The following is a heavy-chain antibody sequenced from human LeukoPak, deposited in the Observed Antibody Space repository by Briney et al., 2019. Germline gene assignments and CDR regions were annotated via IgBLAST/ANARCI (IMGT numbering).Heavy chain of an antibody. Sequence: SETLPLTGTVSGDSTNNYYWSWIRQPPGKGLEWIGHIYYSGRTKYSPALNSRVTISIDTSKTQFSLKLSSVTAADTATYYCAREDGYCSTTSCLTPRGNWFDPWGQGTLVIVSS. J-gene: IGHJ5*02. V-gene: IGHV4-59*01. CDR3: AREDGYCSTTSCLTPRGNWFDP. CDR1: GDSTNNYY. D-gene: IGHD2-2*01. CDR2: IYYSGRT.